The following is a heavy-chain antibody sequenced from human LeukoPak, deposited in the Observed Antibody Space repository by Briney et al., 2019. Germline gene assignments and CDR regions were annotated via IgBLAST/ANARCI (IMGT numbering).Heavy chain of an antibody. Sequence: ASETLSLTCAVSGGSLSSADFYWSWIRQHPGKGLEWIGFIYDSGSAYYNPSLKSRVSISIDTSKNQFSLTLNSVTAADTAVYYCARGSDFVDYWGQGTLVTVSS. CDR2: IYDSGSA. CDR3: ARGSDFVDY. V-gene: IGHV4-31*11. CDR1: GGSLSSADFY. J-gene: IGHJ4*02.